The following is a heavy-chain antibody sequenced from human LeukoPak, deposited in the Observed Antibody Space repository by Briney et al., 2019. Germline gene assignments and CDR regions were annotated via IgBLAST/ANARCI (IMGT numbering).Heavy chain of an antibody. CDR1: GFTFSNYG. CDR2: ISGSGGST. V-gene: IGHV3-23*01. Sequence: GGTLRLSCAASGFTFSNYGMSWVRQAPGKGLGWVSAISGSGGSTYYADSVKGRFTISRDNSKNTLYLQMNSLRAEDTAVYYCAKRKEAYYYYYMDVWGKGTTVTVSS. J-gene: IGHJ6*03. CDR3: AKRKEAYYYYYMDV.